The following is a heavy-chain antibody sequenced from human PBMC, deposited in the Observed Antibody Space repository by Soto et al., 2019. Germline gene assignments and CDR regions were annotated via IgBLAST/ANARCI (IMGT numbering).Heavy chain of an antibody. D-gene: IGHD1-26*01. V-gene: IGHV1-2*04. CDR3: ARTPNNGRAGVYGMDV. CDR1: GYTFSDYY. J-gene: IGHJ6*02. Sequence: QVQLVQSGAEAKKPGASLKVSCKASGYTFSDYYIHWVRQAPGQGLEWMGWIDADSGDTKYAQKLQGWVTMTRVTSINTAYMELSRLRSDDTAVYYCARTPNNGRAGVYGMDVWGQGTTVTVSS. CDR2: IDADSGDT.